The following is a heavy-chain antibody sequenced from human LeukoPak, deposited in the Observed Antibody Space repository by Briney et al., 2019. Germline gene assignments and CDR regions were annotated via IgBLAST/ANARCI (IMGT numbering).Heavy chain of an antibody. D-gene: IGHD2-2*01. V-gene: IGHV4-61*05. Sequence: SETLSLTCTVSGGSITSSNYYWGWIRQPPGKGLEWIGYIYYSGSTNYNPSLKSRVTISVDTSKNQFSLKLNSVTAADTAVYYCARAPGRPAAVFDYWGQGTLVTVSS. CDR3: ARAPGRPAAVFDY. CDR1: GGSITSSNYY. CDR2: IYYSGST. J-gene: IGHJ4*02.